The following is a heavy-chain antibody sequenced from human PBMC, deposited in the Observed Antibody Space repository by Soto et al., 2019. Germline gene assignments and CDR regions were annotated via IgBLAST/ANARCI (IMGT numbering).Heavy chain of an antibody. Sequence: QVQLQQWGAGLLKPSETLSLTCAVYGGSFSGYYWSWIRQPPGKGLEWIGEINHSGSTNYNPSLKSRVTISVDTSKNQFSLKLSSVTAADTAVYYCARRYDSSGFGPFGWFDAWGQGTLVTVSS. CDR1: GGSFSGYY. D-gene: IGHD3-22*01. V-gene: IGHV4-34*01. CDR2: INHSGST. J-gene: IGHJ5*02. CDR3: ARRYDSSGFGPFGWFDA.